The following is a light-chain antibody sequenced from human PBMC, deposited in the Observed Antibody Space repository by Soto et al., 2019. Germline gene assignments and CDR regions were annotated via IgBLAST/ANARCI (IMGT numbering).Light chain of an antibody. Sequence: SYDLSQPLSVSVALGQTARITCGGYGVGSKNVHWYQQKPGQAPVLVIYKDSNRPSGIPERFSGSNSGNPATLTISRAQAGDEADYYCQVWDKSTYVFGPGTKVTVL. CDR2: KDS. J-gene: IGLJ1*01. CDR3: QVWDKSTYV. V-gene: IGLV3-9*01. CDR1: GVGSKN.